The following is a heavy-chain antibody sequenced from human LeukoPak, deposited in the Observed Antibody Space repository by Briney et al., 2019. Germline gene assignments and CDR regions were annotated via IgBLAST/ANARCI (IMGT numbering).Heavy chain of an antibody. D-gene: IGHD4-17*01. V-gene: IGHV4-59*12. CDR2: IYYSGST. J-gene: IGHJ4*02. CDR1: GGSISSYY. CDR3: ARGPTVTTYIDY. Sequence: SETLSLTCTVSGGSISSYYWSWIRRPPGKGLEWIGYIYYSGSTNYNPSLKSRVTISVDTSKNQFSLKLSSVTAADTAVYYCARGPTVTTYIDYWGQGTLVTVSS.